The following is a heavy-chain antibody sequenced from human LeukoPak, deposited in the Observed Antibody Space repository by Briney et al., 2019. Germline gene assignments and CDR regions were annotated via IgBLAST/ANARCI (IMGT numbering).Heavy chain of an antibody. J-gene: IGHJ3*02. V-gene: IGHV4-59*01. CDR3: ARVRKEIVVVVPVGAFDI. CDR1: GGSISSYY. Sequence: KSSETLSLTCTVSGGSISSYYWSWIRQPPGKGLEWIGYIYYSGSTNYNPSLKSRVTISVDTSKNQFSLKLGSVTAADTAVYYCARVRKEIVVVVPVGAFDIWGQGTMVTVSS. CDR2: IYYSGST. D-gene: IGHD2-2*01.